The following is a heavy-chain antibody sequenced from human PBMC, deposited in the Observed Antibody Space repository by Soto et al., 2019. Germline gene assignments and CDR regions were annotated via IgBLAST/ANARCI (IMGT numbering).Heavy chain of an antibody. D-gene: IGHD1-20*01. V-gene: IGHV4-39*07. J-gene: IGHJ6*02. CDR3: ARYKSNQHYGMDV. CDR2: ISYSAST. CDR1: GGSLRSSTYY. Sequence: SETLSLTWSGSGGSLRSSTYYWGLIRHTPGKGLESLGTISYSASTYYNPSLKSRVTISVDRSQNPFSLKLSSVTAADTAVYYCARYKSNQHYGMDVWGQGTTVTVSS.